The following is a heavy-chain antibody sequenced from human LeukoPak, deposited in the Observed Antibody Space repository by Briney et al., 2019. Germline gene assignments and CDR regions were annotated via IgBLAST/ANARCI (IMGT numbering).Heavy chain of an antibody. CDR2: ISGSGGST. J-gene: IGHJ4*02. Sequence: GGSLRLSCAASGFTFTSYAMSWVRQAPGKGLKWVSAISGSGGSTYYADSVKGRFTISRDNSKNTLYLQMNSLRADDTAVYYCTREGNYYHSSGIWDFDYWGQGTLVTVSS. CDR3: TREGNYYHSSGIWDFDY. CDR1: GFTFTSYA. V-gene: IGHV3-23*01. D-gene: IGHD3-22*01.